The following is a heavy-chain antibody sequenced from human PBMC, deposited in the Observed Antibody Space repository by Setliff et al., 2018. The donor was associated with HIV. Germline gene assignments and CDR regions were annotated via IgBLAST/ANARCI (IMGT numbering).Heavy chain of an antibody. J-gene: IGHJ4*02. CDR2: IYYSGST. V-gene: IGHV4-39*01. D-gene: IGHD3-9*01. CDR1: GGSISSSSSY. Sequence: PSETLSLTCTVSGGSISSSSSYWGWIRQSPGKGLEWIGSIYYSGSTYYNPSLKSRVTISVDTSKDQFSLRLSSVTAADKAVYYCTRHAAYYEYLTYYYPRYSFVFWGQGTLVTVSS. CDR3: TRHAAYYEYLTYYYPRYSFVF.